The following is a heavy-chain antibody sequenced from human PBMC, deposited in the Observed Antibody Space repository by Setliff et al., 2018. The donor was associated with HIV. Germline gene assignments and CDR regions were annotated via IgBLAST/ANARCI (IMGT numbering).Heavy chain of an antibody. J-gene: IGHJ4*02. CDR1: GYTFNHYD. CDR3: ARGAGWSAPSDY. CDR2: MIIKSGNT. V-gene: IGHV1-8*02. D-gene: IGHD3-3*01. Sequence: ASVKVSCKASGYTFNHYDINWVRQAPGQGLEWMGWMIIKSGNTGYAQKFQGRVTMTRDTSIATAYMELSSLRSDDTAVYFCARGAGWSAPSDYWGRGTLVTVSS.